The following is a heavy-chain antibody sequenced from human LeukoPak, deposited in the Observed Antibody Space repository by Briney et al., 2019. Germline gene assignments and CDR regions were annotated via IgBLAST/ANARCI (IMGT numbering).Heavy chain of an antibody. J-gene: IGHJ6*03. CDR2: IIPILGIA. D-gene: IGHD1-26*01. CDR3: ARDGREPQEYYYYMDA. V-gene: IGHV1-69*04. CDR1: GGTFTSST. Sequence: ASVKVSCKASGGTFTSSTIRWVRQAPGPGLEWMGRIIPILGIANYEQKFQGRVTITADKSTTTAYMELSSLRSEDTAVYYCARDGREPQEYYYYMDAWGKGTTVTVSS.